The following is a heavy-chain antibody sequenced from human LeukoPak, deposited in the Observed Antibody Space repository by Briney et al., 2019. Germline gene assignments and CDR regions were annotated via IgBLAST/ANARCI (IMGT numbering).Heavy chain of an antibody. CDR2: IYYSGST. Sequence: SETLSLTCTVSGGSISSSSYYWGWIRQPPGKGLEWIGSIYYSGSTYYNPSLKRRVTISVDTSKNQFSLKLSSVTAADTAVYYCARFRYCSSTSCYNYFDYWGQGTLVTVSS. V-gene: IGHV4-39*01. D-gene: IGHD2-2*02. CDR1: GGSISSSSYY. J-gene: IGHJ4*02. CDR3: ARFRYCSSTSCYNYFDY.